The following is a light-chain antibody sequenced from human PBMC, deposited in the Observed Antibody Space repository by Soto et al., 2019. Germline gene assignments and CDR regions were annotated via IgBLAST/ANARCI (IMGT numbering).Light chain of an antibody. CDR2: EGS. J-gene: IGLJ2*01. Sequence: QSALTQPASVSGSPGQSITISCTGISSYVGSYNLVSWYQKHPGKAPKLMIYEGSKRPSGVSNRFSGSTSGNTASLTISGLQAEDEADYYCSSFEGSSSVLFGGGTKLTVL. CDR3: SSFEGSSSVL. CDR1: SSYVGSYNL. V-gene: IGLV2-23*01.